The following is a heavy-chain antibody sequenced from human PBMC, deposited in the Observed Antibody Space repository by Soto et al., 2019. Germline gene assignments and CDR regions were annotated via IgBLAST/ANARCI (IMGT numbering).Heavy chain of an antibody. D-gene: IGHD5-18*01. Sequence: SETLSLTCTVSGGSVTSDEDYWTWIRQSPGKGLEWIGYISNSGSTGYNPSLKTRLSMSVDRSKNQFTLRLTSVTAADTAVYFCATESGSTYGYFDHWGQGTQVTVPS. CDR3: ATESGSTYGYFDH. J-gene: IGHJ4*02. V-gene: IGHV4-30-4*01. CDR2: ISNSGST. CDR1: GGSVTSDEDY.